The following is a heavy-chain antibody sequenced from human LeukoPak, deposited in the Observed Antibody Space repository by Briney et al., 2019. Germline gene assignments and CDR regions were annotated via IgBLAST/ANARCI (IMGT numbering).Heavy chain of an antibody. CDR3: ARAGDSPRDAFDI. Sequence: PSETLSLSCTVSGYSISSGYYWGWIRQPPGKGLEWIGSIYHSGSTYYNPSLKSRVTISVDTSKNQFSLKLSSVTAADTAVYYCARAGDSPRDAFDIWGQGTMVTVSS. D-gene: IGHD4-17*01. CDR2: IYHSGST. CDR1: GYSISSGYY. V-gene: IGHV4-38-2*02. J-gene: IGHJ3*02.